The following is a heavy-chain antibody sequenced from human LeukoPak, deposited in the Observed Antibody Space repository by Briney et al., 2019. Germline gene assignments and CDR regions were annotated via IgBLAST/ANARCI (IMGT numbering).Heavy chain of an antibody. J-gene: IGHJ4*02. V-gene: IGHV3-33*06. CDR2: IWYDGSNK. CDR1: GFTFSSYG. Sequence: GGSLRLSCAASGFTFSSYGMHWVRQAPGKGLEWVAVIWYDGSNKYYADSVKGRFTITRDNSKNSLYLQMNSLRAEDTAVYCCAKEIVDTAIAIDYWGQGTLVTVSS. CDR3: AKEIVDTAIAIDY. D-gene: IGHD5-18*01.